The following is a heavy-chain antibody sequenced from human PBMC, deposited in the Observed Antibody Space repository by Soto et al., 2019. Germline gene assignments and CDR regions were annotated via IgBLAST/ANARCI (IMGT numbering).Heavy chain of an antibody. D-gene: IGHD2-15*01. J-gene: IGHJ5*02. CDR1: GYTFTSYD. CDR2: MNPNSGNR. CDR3: ARGRGVGYCSGGSCYPNYNWFDP. V-gene: IGHV1-8*01. Sequence: QVQLVQSGAEVKKPGASVKVSCKASGYTFTSYDINWVRQATGQGLEWMGWMNPNSGNRGYAQKFQGRVTMNRNTSISTAYMELSSLRSDDTAVYYCARGRGVGYCSGGSCYPNYNWFDPWGQGTLVTVST.